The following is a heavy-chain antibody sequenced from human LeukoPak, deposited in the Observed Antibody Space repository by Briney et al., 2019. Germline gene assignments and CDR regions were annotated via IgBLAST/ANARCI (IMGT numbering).Heavy chain of an antibody. Sequence: ASVKVSFKASGYTFTDYYMHWVRQAPGQGGEWMGWINPNDGDTKYTQKSQGRVTINTDTSTSTAYMELRSLRSDDTAVYYCARDRLSSSSYSRYFQHWGQGTLVSVSS. V-gene: IGHV1-2*02. D-gene: IGHD6-13*01. J-gene: IGHJ1*01. CDR3: ARDRLSSSSYSRYFQH. CDR1: GYTFTDYY. CDR2: INPNDGDT.